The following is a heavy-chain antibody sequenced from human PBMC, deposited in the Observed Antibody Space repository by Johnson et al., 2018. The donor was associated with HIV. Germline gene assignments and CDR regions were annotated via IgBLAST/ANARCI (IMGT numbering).Heavy chain of an antibody. D-gene: IGHD4-17*01. CDR3: ARALTTDAFDI. CDR2: ISYDGSNK. J-gene: IGHJ3*02. CDR1: GFTFSSYA. Sequence: QVQLVESGGGVVQPGRSLRLSCAASGFTFSSYAMHWVRQAPGKGLEWVAVISYDGSNKYYADSVKVRFTISRDNSKNTLYLQMNSLRAEDTAVYYCARALTTDAFDIRGRGTMVTVSS. V-gene: IGHV3-30-3*01.